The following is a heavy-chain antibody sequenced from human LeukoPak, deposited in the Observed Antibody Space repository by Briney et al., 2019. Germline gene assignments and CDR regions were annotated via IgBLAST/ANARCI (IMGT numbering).Heavy chain of an antibody. Sequence: KPSETLSLTCTVSGDSITSSSYYWAWIRQPPGKGLEWIGSVFQSVATYYNPSLQSRVTMSIDTSKNQCSLKLSSVTAADTAVYYCAREYYVTFEFWGQGTLVPVSP. J-gene: IGHJ4*02. V-gene: IGHV4-39*01. D-gene: IGHD3-10*02. CDR1: GDSITSSSYY. CDR3: AREYYVTFEF. CDR2: VFQSVAT.